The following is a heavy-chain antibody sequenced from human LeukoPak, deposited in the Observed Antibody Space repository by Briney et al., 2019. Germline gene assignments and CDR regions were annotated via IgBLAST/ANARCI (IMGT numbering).Heavy chain of an antibody. CDR3: AGNYDILTGQLYYGMDV. Sequence: GGSLRLSCAASGFTFSRYAMSWVRQAPGKGLEWVSVIYSGGSTYYADSVKGRFTISRDNSKNTLYLQMNSLRAEDTAVYYCAGNYDILTGQLYYGMDVWGQGTTVTVSS. J-gene: IGHJ6*02. CDR2: IYSGGST. V-gene: IGHV3-53*01. D-gene: IGHD3-9*01. CDR1: GFTFSRYA.